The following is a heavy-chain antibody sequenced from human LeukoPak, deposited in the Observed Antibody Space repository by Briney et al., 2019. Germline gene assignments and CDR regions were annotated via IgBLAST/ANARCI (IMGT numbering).Heavy chain of an antibody. CDR3: ARGGFIYGYSYFDY. CDR1: GYTFTSYG. J-gene: IGHJ4*02. Sequence: GASVKVSCKASGYTFTSYGINWVRQAPGQGLEWMGWMSTNSANSGYAQKFLGRATMTGDSSMSTAYLELSSLRSEDTAVYYCARGGFIYGYSYFDYWGQGTLVTVSS. CDR2: MSTNSANS. V-gene: IGHV1-8*02. D-gene: IGHD5-18*01.